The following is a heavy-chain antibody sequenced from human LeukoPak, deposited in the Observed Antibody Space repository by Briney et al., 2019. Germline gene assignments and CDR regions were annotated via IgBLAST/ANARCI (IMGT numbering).Heavy chain of an antibody. Sequence: SETLSLTCTVSGGSISSGDYYWSWIRQPPGKGLEWIGYIYYSGSTYYNPSLKSRVTISVDASKNQFSLKLSSVTAADTAVYYCARVGWFGESRRSFDPWGQGTLVTASS. CDR2: IYYSGST. D-gene: IGHD3-10*01. CDR3: ARVGWFGESRRSFDP. J-gene: IGHJ5*02. V-gene: IGHV4-30-4*01. CDR1: GGSISSGDYY.